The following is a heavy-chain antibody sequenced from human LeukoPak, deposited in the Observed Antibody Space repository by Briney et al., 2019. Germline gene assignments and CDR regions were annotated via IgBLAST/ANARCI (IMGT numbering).Heavy chain of an antibody. CDR1: GFTFGSYW. CDR2: ISTYSSYI. V-gene: IGHV3-21*03. Sequence: GGSLRLSCAASGFTFGSYWMIWVRQSPGQGLEWVSTISTYSSYIYYADSVKGRFTISRDNAQNSLYLQMNSLRAVDTAVYYCAKSGGSETSYYYYYMEVWGKGTTVTVSS. D-gene: IGHD4-11*01. J-gene: IGHJ6*03. CDR3: AKSGGSETSYYYYYMEV.